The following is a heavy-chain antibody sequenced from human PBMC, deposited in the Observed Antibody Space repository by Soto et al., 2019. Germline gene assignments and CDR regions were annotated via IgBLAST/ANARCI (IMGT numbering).Heavy chain of an antibody. D-gene: IGHD6-13*01. J-gene: IGHJ4*02. Sequence: GGSRRLSCAASGFTFSSYGMHWVRQAPGKGLEWVAVISYDGSNKYYADSVKGRFTISRDNSKNTLYLQMNSLRAEDTAVYYCARLHAAAGILGSFDYWGQGTLVTVSS. CDR2: ISYDGSNK. V-gene: IGHV3-30*03. CDR3: ARLHAAAGILGSFDY. CDR1: GFTFSSYG.